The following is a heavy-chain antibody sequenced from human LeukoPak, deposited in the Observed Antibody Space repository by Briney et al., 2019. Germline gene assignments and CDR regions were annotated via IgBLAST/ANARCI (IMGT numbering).Heavy chain of an antibody. CDR2: INPSGGST. CDR3: ARGSIRGWFDP. Sequence: GASVKVCCKASGYTFTSYYMHWVRQPPGQGLEWMGIINPSGGSTSYAQKFQGRVTMTRDTSTSTVYMELSSLRSEDTAVYYCARGSIRGWFDPWGQGTLVTVSS. V-gene: IGHV1-46*01. CDR1: GYTFTSYY. D-gene: IGHD1-14*01. J-gene: IGHJ5*02.